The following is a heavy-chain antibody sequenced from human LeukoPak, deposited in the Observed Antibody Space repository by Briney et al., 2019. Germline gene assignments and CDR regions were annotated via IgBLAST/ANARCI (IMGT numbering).Heavy chain of an antibody. CDR3: AKWSGGLGLRSNYFDY. CDR2: IRYDGSNK. CDR1: GFTFSSYG. J-gene: IGHJ4*02. Sequence: GGSLRLSCAASGFTFSSYGMHWVRQAPGKGLEWVAFIRYDGSNKYYADSVKGRFTISRDNSKNTLYLQMNSLRAEDTAVYYCAKWSGGLGLRSNYFDYWGQGTLVTVSS. V-gene: IGHV3-30*02. D-gene: IGHD1-26*01.